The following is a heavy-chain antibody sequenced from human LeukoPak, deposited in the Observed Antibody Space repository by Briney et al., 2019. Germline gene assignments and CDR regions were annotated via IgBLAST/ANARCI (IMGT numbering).Heavy chain of an antibody. D-gene: IGHD4-17*01. CDR3: AKQAAHDYGDYNNWFDP. Sequence: GGSLRLSCAASGFTFSTYAMTWVRQAPGKGLEWVSLISGTGGSTYYADSVKGRFTISRDNSKNTLYLQMNSLRAEDTAVYYCAKQAAHDYGDYNNWFDPWGQGTLVTVSS. V-gene: IGHV3-23*01. CDR1: GFTFSTYA. CDR2: ISGTGGST. J-gene: IGHJ5*02.